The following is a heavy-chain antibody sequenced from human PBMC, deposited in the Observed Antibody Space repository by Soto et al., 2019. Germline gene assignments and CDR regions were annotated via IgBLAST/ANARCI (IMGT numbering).Heavy chain of an antibody. D-gene: IGHD4-17*01. J-gene: IGHJ6*02. V-gene: IGHV3-53*01. CDR2: IQSGGAT. Sequence: PGGSLRLSCTVSGFNVKNYYMTWVRRAPGKGLEWVSLIQSGGATYYSDSVKGRFIVSRDEVKNTLYLQMSTLAVDDTAMYYCARDSHGDDERYYYGMDVWGHGTKVTVSS. CDR3: ARDSHGDDERYYYGMDV. CDR1: GFNVKNYY.